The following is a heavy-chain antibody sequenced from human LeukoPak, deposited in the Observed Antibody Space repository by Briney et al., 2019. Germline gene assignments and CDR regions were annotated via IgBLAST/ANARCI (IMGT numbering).Heavy chain of an antibody. CDR1: GFTFSSYA. CDR3: AKGSYYYDSADYFDY. D-gene: IGHD3-22*01. Sequence: GGSLRLSCAASGFTFSSYAMSWVREAPGKGVEWVSTLSGSGGNTYYADSVKGGGTISRDNAKNRLYVQMNRLRAEDTAVYHCAKGSYYYDSADYFDYWGQGTLVTVSS. J-gene: IGHJ4*02. V-gene: IGHV3-23*01. CDR2: LSGSGGNT.